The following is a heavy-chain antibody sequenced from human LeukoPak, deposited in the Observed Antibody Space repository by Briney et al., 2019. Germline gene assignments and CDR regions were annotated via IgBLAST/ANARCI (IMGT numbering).Heavy chain of an antibody. CDR2: IYYSGST. CDR1: GGSISSSSYY. V-gene: IGHV4-39*01. D-gene: IGHD3-10*01. Sequence: SETLSLTCTVPGGSISSSSYYWGWIRQPPGKGLEWIGSIYYSGSTYYNPSLKSRVTISVDTSKNQFSLKLSSVTAADTAVYYCARSPDSGSGSYYTPFDYWGQGTLVTVSS. J-gene: IGHJ4*02. CDR3: ARSPDSGSGSYYTPFDY.